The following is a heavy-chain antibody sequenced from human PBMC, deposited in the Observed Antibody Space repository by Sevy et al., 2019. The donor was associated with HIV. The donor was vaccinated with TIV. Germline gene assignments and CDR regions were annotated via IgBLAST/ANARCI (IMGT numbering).Heavy chain of an antibody. Sequence: ASVKVSCKASGYTFTNYGISWVRQAPGQGLEWMGWIGAYNGNTNYAQKLQGRVTLTTDTSTSTAYMDLRSLRSDDTGVYYWAGFSTVRGQFNWFDPWGQGTLVTVSS. D-gene: IGHD3-10*01. J-gene: IGHJ5*02. CDR1: GYTFTNYG. CDR3: AGFSTVRGQFNWFDP. CDR2: IGAYNGNT. V-gene: IGHV1-18*01.